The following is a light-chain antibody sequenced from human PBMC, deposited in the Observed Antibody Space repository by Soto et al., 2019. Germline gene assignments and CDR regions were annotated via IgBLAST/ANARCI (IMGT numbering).Light chain of an antibody. CDR2: DAS. J-gene: IGKJ5*01. CDR1: QSVSSY. Sequence: EIVLTQYPASLSLSPGDRATLSCRASQSVSSYLVWYQQKPGQAPRLLIYDASNRATGIPARFSGSGSGTDFTLTISSLEPEDFAVYYCQQRTNWPITFGQGTRLEIK. V-gene: IGKV3-11*01. CDR3: QQRTNWPIT.